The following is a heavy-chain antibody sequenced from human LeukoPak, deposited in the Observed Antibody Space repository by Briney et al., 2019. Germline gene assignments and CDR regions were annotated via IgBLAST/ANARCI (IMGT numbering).Heavy chain of an antibody. CDR1: GYSFTSYW. V-gene: IGHV5-51*01. Sequence: GGSLKISCKGSGYSFTSYWIGWVRQMPGKGLEWMGIIYPGDSDTRYSPSFQGQVTISADKSISTAYLQWSSLKASDTAMYYCARQLRPGSGSYYGVKAFDIWGQGTMVAVSS. CDR2: IYPGDSDT. CDR3: ARQLRPGSGSYYGVKAFDI. D-gene: IGHD1-26*01. J-gene: IGHJ3*02.